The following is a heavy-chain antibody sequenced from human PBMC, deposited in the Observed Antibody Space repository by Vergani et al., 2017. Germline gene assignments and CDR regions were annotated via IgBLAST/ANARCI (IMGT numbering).Heavy chain of an antibody. D-gene: IGHD1-26*01. CDR1: GGSLSGYY. Sequence: VQLQESGPGLVKPPETLSLTCTVYGGSLSGYYWSWIRLAPGKGLEWIGEINHSGTINYNPTLKSPFNVSIDTSRDHFSLKLRSVSAADTAVYFCARRAERWETLLRDDFDVWGQGTFVTVSP. CDR3: ARRAERWETLLRDDFDV. V-gene: IGHV4-34*10. J-gene: IGHJ3*01. CDR2: INHSGTI.